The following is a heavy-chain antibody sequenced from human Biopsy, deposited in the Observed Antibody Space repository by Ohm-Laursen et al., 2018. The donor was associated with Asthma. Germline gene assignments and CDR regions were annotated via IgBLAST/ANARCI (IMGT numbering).Heavy chain of an antibody. V-gene: IGHV3-53*01. CDR3: ARRDSSGCSHYYYDY. CDR1: GFTVSRDH. CDR2: IYSGGTS. Sequence: SLRLSCTASGFTVSRDHMFWVRQAPGKGLEWVSVIYSGGTSHTADSVRGRFTISRDFSKNTLHLQMHSLGDEDTSVYYCARRDSSGCSHYYYDYWGQGTLVTVSS. D-gene: IGHD3-22*01. J-gene: IGHJ4*02.